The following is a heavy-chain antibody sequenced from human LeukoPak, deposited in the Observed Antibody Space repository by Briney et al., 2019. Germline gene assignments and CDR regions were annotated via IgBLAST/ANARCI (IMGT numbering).Heavy chain of an antibody. CDR2: INGDGTIT. Sequence: GSLRLSCAASGFAFRTDWMHWVRQDPGKGLVWVSGINGDGTITTYAGSVKGRFTISRDNAKNTLYLQMSSLRAEDTALYYCARELDAFDIWGRGTMLTVSS. CDR3: ARELDAFDI. J-gene: IGHJ3*02. CDR1: GFAFRTDW. V-gene: IGHV3-74*01.